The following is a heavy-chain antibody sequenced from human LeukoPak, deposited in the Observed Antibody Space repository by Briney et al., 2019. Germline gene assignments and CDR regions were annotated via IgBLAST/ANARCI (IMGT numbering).Heavy chain of an antibody. CDR2: INPSGGST. J-gene: IGHJ4*02. CDR1: GYTFTSYY. Sequence: ASVKVSFKASGYTFTSYYIHWVRQASGQGLEWMGTINPSGGSTSYPQKFQGRVTMTRDTSTSTVYMELSSLRSEDTAVYYCARGGSGRWLQLGDYWGQGTLVTVSS. CDR3: ARGGSGRWLQLGDY. D-gene: IGHD5-24*01. V-gene: IGHV1-46*01.